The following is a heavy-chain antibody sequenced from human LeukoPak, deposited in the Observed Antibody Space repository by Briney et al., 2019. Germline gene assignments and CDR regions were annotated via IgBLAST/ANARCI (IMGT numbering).Heavy chain of an antibody. Sequence: SETLSLTCAVYGGSFSGYYWNWIRQPPEKGLEWIGEINHSGSTNYNPSLKSRVTISVDTSKSQFSLKLSSVTAADTAVYYCARRSFYGDYVSDYWGQGTLVTVSS. V-gene: IGHV4-34*01. D-gene: IGHD4-17*01. CDR2: INHSGST. CDR1: GGSFSGYY. J-gene: IGHJ4*02. CDR3: ARRSFYGDYVSDY.